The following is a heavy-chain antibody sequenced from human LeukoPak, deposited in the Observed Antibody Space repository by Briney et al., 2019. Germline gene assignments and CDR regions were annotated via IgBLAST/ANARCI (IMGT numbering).Heavy chain of an antibody. CDR1: GFTFCTYS. CDR2: INREIGTI. J-gene: IGHJ4*02. Sequence: GGSLRLSCAASGFTFCTYSMNWVRQAPGRGLEWISHINREIGTIYYADSVKGRFTVSRDNDKHSLYLQMNSLRGEDTAVYYCARGGYCSGGRCYGGDYWGQGTLVTVSS. D-gene: IGHD2-15*01. CDR3: ARGGYCSGGRCYGGDY. V-gene: IGHV3-48*01.